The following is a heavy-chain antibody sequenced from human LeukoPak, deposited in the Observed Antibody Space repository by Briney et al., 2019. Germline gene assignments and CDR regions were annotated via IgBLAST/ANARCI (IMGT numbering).Heavy chain of an antibody. CDR2: ISSSGSTI. J-gene: IGHJ4*02. Sequence: SGGSLRLSCAASGFTFSSYAMSWIRQAPGKGLEWVSYISSSGSTIYYADSVKGRFTISRDNAKNSLYLQMNSLRAEDTAVYYCATSRDGYNSGGFDYWGQGTLVTVSS. V-gene: IGHV3-11*01. CDR1: GFTFSSYA. CDR3: ATSRDGYNSGGFDY. D-gene: IGHD5-24*01.